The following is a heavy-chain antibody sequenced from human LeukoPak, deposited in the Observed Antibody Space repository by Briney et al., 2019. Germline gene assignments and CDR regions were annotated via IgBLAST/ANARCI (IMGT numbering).Heavy chain of an antibody. CDR3: ARETPLYWDSSGGNWFDP. CDR2: IYPRDGST. V-gene: IGHV1-46*01. D-gene: IGHD3-22*01. J-gene: IGHJ5*02. CDR1: GYTFTNNY. Sequence: AASVKVSCKASGYTFTNNYLHWVRQAPGQGLEWMGMIYPRDGSTSYAQKFQGRVTMTRDTSTSTVYMELSSLRSEDTAVYYCARETPLYWDSSGGNWFDPWGQGTLVTVSS.